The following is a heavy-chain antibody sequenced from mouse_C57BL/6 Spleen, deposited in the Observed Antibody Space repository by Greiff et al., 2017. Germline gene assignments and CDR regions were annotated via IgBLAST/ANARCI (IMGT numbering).Heavy chain of an antibody. D-gene: IGHD1-1*01. J-gene: IGHJ3*01. CDR1: GYTFTSYW. CDR2: IDPSDSYT. CDR3: ARKDYGSSPFAY. Sequence: QVQLKQPGAELVMPGASVKLSCKASGYTFTSYWMHWVKQRPGQGLEWIGEIDPSDSYTNYNQKFKGKSTLTVDKSSSTAYMQLSSLTSEDSAVYYCARKDYGSSPFAYWGQGTLVTVSA. V-gene: IGHV1-69*01.